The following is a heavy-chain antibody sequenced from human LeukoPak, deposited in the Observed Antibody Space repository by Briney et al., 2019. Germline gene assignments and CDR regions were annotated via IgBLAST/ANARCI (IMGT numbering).Heavy chain of an antibody. CDR1: GGSISSYY. J-gene: IGHJ4*02. CDR3: ASKGYYGSGRFDY. D-gene: IGHD3-10*01. CDR2: IYYSGST. V-gene: IGHV4-59*01. Sequence: PETLSLTCTVSGGSISSYYWSWIRQPPGKGLEWIGYIYYSGSTNYNPSLKSRVTISVDTSKNQFSLKLGSVTAADTAVYYCASKGYYGSGRFDYWGQGTLVTVSS.